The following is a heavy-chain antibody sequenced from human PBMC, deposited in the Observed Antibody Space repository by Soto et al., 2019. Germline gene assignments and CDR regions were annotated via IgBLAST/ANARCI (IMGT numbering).Heavy chain of an antibody. V-gene: IGHV3-30-3*01. J-gene: IGHJ5*01. Sequence: SMRLSCSACGFTCSSYAMHWVRQAPGKGLEWVAVISYDGSNKYYADSVKGRFTISRDNSKNTLYLQMNSLRAEDTAVYYCVSAPCYWGSGSGRWFDTWGQGTLLTVSS. CDR1: GFTCSSYA. CDR2: ISYDGSNK. D-gene: IGHD3-10*01. CDR3: VSAPCYWGSGSGRWFDT.